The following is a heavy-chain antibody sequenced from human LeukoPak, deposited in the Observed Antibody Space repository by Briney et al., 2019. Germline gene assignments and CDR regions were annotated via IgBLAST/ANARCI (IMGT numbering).Heavy chain of an antibody. D-gene: IGHD5-24*01. CDR3: ARLPLHDYYYYGMDV. V-gene: IGHV4-59*08. J-gene: IGHJ6*02. Sequence: PSETLSPTCTVSGGSISSYYWSWIRQPPGKGLEWIGYIYYSGSTNYNPSLKCRVTISVDTSKNQFSLKLSSVTAADTAVYYCARLPLHDYYYYGMDVWGQGTTVTVSS. CDR1: GGSISSYY. CDR2: IYYSGST.